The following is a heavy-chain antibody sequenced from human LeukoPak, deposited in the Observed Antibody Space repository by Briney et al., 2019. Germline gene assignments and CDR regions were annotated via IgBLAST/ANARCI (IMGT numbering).Heavy chain of an antibody. CDR3: ARAVYYSNYSGY. J-gene: IGHJ4*01. V-gene: IGHV3-74*01. CDR2: INSDGSST. D-gene: IGHD4-11*01. CDR1: GFTFSSYW. Sequence: PGGSLRLSCAASGFTFSSYWTHWVRPAPGKGLVWVSGINSDGSSTNYADSVKGRFTISRDNAKNTLYLQMNSLRAEDTAMYYCARAVYYSNYSGYWGQGALVAVSS.